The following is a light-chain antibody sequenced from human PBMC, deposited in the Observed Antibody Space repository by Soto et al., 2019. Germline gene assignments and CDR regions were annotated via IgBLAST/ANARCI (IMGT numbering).Light chain of an antibody. CDR3: QQYGSSPIT. CDR2: GAS. CDR1: QSVRSSY. J-gene: IGKJ5*01. V-gene: IGKV3-20*01. Sequence: EIVLTQSPGTLPLYPGERATLSCIASQSVRSSYLAWYQQKPGQAPRLLIYGASSRATGIPDRFSGSGSGTDFTLTISRLEPEDVAVYYCQQYGSSPITVGQGTRLEIK.